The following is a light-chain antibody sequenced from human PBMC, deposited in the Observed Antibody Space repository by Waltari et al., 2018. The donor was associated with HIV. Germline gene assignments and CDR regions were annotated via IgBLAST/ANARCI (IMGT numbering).Light chain of an antibody. J-gene: IGLJ1*01. Sequence: QSVLTQPPSASGTLGQIVTISFPGSSSHVGSKPAYWFQQVSGTAPKLLIYRDYQRRSGSPDRFSGSKSGASASLTISGLRSEDEADYYCVAGDDSLSGYVFGTGTKVSVL. V-gene: IGLV1-47*01. CDR3: VAGDDSLSGYV. CDR1: SSHVGSKP. CDR2: RDY.